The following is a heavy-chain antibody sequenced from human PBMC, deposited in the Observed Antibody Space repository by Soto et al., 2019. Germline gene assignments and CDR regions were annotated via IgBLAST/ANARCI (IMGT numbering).Heavy chain of an antibody. J-gene: IGHJ1*01. CDR3: ARDLYYDSSGYSPFQQ. D-gene: IGHD3-22*01. CDR2: IIPIFGTA. V-gene: IGHV1-69*13. Sequence: SVKVSCKASGGTFSSYAISWVRQAPGQGLEWMGGIIPIFGTANYAQKFQGRVTITADESTSTAYMEMSSLRSEDTAVYYCARDLYYDSSGYSPFQQWGQGPLITVSS. CDR1: GGTFSSYA.